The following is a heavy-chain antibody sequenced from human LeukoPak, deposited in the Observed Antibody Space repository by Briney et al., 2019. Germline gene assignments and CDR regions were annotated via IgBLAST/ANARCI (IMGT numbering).Heavy chain of an antibody. Sequence: GASVKVSCKASGGTFSSYAISWVRQAPGQGLEWMGRIIPILGIANYAQKFQGRVTITADKSTSTAYMELSSLRSEDTAVYYCATSGGGYSGYDSEYYFDYWGQGTLVTVSS. CDR2: IIPILGIA. D-gene: IGHD5-12*01. J-gene: IGHJ4*02. CDR3: ATSGGGYSGYDSEYYFDY. CDR1: GGTFSSYA. V-gene: IGHV1-69*04.